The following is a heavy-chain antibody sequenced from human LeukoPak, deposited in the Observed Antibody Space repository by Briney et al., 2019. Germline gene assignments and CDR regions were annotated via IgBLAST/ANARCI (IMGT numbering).Heavy chain of an antibody. J-gene: IGHJ6*02. V-gene: IGHV4-31*03. CDR3: ARDPLEYYYGMDV. D-gene: IGHD3-3*01. CDR2: IYYSGST. CDR1: GGSISSGGYY. Sequence: SETLSLTCTVSGGSISSGGYYWSWIRQHPGKGLEWIGYIYYSGSTYYNPSLKSRVTIPVDTSKNQFSLKLSSVTAADTAVYYCARDPLEYYYGMDVWGQGTTVTVSS.